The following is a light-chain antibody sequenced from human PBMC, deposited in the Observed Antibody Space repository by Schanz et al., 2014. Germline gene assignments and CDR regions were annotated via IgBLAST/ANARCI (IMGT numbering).Light chain of an antibody. CDR1: QGLVHSDGNTY. CDR2: KVS. V-gene: IGKV2-30*02. J-gene: IGKJ1*01. CDR3: LQVLQTQWT. Sequence: EVVMTQSPLSLPVSLGQPASISCRSRQGLVHSDGNTYLAWFHQRPGQSPRRLIDKVSKRDSGIPDRFSGSGSGTDFTLTISRVEAEDVGVYYCLQVLQTQWTFGQGTKVEIK.